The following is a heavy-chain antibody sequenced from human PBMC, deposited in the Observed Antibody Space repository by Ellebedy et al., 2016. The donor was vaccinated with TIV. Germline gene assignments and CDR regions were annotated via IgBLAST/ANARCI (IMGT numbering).Heavy chain of an antibody. CDR1: GVTFSNYA. V-gene: IGHV3-23*01. CDR3: AKGSATVRPYYFDS. D-gene: IGHD2-15*01. J-gene: IGHJ4*02. Sequence: GGSLRLXXAAPGVTFSNYARSWVRQAPGKGLEWVSAISGSGHSTYYADSVKGRFTVSRDNSKNSLYLQMNSLRAEDAAVYYCAKGSATVRPYYFDSWGQGTLVTVSS. CDR2: ISGSGHST.